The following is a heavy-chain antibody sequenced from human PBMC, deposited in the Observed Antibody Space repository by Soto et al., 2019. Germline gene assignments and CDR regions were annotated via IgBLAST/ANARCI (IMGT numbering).Heavy chain of an antibody. CDR1: GYTFTSYD. D-gene: IGHD3-3*01. CDR3: AREPYYDFWSGYPRGMDV. CDR2: MNPNSGNT. V-gene: IGHV1-8*01. Sequence: ASVKVSCKASGYTFTSYDINWVRQATGQGLEWMGWMNPNSGNTGYAQKFQGRVTMTRNTSISTAYMELSSLRSEDTAVYYCAREPYYDFWSGYPRGMDVWGQGTTVTVSS. J-gene: IGHJ6*02.